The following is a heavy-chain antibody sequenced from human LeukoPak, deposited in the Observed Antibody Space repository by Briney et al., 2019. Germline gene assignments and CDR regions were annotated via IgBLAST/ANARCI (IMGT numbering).Heavy chain of an antibody. CDR1: GFTFSSYS. V-gene: IGHV3-21*01. Sequence: GGSLRLSCAASGFTFSSYSMTWVRQAPGKGLEWVSSISSSSSYIYYADSVKGRFTISRDNAKNSLYLQMNSLRAEDTAVYYCARITWRDYDILTGYLPWGQGTLVTVSS. D-gene: IGHD3-9*01. CDR3: ARITWRDYDILTGYLP. CDR2: ISSSSSYI. J-gene: IGHJ4*02.